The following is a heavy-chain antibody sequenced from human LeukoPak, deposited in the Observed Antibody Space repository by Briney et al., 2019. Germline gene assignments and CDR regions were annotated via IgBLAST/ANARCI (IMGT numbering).Heavy chain of an antibody. CDR2: ISYDGSNK. CDR1: GFTFSSYA. Sequence: GGSLRLSCAASGFTFSSYAMHWVRQAPGKGLEWVAVISYDGSNKYYADSVKGRFTISRDNAKNSLYLQMNSLRAEDTAVYYCARGSSSGWSHEAFDVWGQGTMVTVSS. D-gene: IGHD6-19*01. V-gene: IGHV3-30-3*01. J-gene: IGHJ3*01. CDR3: ARGSSSGWSHEAFDV.